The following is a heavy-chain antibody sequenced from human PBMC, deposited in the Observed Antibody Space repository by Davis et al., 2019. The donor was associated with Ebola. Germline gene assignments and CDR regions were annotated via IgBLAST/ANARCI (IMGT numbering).Heavy chain of an antibody. CDR1: GGTFGSYG. V-gene: IGHV1-69*13. D-gene: IGHD2-21*01. J-gene: IGHJ4*02. CDR3: ARYCIYTDCSYFDW. CDR2: IVPIFATT. Sequence: AASVKVSCKASGGTFGSYGISWVRRAPGQGLEWMGGIVPIFATTNYAQKFQDRVTITADESKSTAYMEMSGLRSEDTATYYCARYCIYTDCSYFDWWGQGTLVTVSS.